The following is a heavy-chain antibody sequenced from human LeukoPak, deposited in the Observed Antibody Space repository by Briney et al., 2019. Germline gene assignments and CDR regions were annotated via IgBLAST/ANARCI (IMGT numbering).Heavy chain of an antibody. CDR2: INHSGST. Sequence: SETLSLTCAVYGGSFSGYYWSWIRQPPGKGLEWNGEINHSGSTNYNPSLKSRVTISVDTSKNQFSLKLSSVTAADTAVYYCARGRYCSSTSCYGYYYYGMDVWGQGTTVTVSS. CDR1: GGSFSGYY. V-gene: IGHV4-34*01. CDR3: ARGRYCSSTSCYGYYYYGMDV. D-gene: IGHD2-2*01. J-gene: IGHJ6*02.